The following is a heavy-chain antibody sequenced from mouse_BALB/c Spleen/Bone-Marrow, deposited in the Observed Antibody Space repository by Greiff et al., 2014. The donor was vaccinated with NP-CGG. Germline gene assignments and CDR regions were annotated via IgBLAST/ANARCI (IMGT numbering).Heavy chain of an antibody. Sequence: VHLVESGAELVKPGASVKLSCKASGYTFTSYWIHWVKLRPGQGLEWIGEINPSNGRTNYNEKFKNKATPTVDKSSSTAYIQLSSLTSEDSAVYYCARYDGPAWFAYWGQGTLVTVSA. CDR2: INPSNGRT. CDR1: GYTFTSYW. D-gene: IGHD2-3*01. J-gene: IGHJ3*01. CDR3: ARYDGPAWFAY. V-gene: IGHV1S81*02.